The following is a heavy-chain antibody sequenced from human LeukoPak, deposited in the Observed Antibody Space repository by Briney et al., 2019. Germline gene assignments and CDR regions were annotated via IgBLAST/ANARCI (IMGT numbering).Heavy chain of an antibody. D-gene: IGHD6-19*01. J-gene: IGHJ2*01. V-gene: IGHV1-18*01. CDR1: GYTFTSYG. CDR3: ARVVSGWYYWYFDL. Sequence: ASVKVSCKASGYTFTSYGISWVRQAPGQGLEWMGWISAYNGNTNYAQKLQGRVTMTTDTSTSTAYMELRSLRSDDTAVYYCARVVSGWYYWYFDLWGRGTLVTVSS. CDR2: ISAYNGNT.